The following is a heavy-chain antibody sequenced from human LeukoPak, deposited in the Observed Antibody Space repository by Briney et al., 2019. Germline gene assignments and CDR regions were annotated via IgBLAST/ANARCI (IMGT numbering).Heavy chain of an antibody. D-gene: IGHD2-2*01. CDR1: GFTFSSCA. J-gene: IGHJ4*02. CDR3: VPLGTFTSTWSPDY. V-gene: IGHV3-23*01. Sequence: PGGSLRLSCVASGFTFSSCAMSWVRQAPGKGLEWVSSISYTGLSIYYADSVKGRFTISRDNSKNTVSLQMDSLTAEDAAVYYCVPLGTFTSTWSPDYWGQGTLVTVSS. CDR2: ISYTGLSI.